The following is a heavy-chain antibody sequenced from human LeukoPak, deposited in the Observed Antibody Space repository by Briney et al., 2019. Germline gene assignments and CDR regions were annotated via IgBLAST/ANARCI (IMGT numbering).Heavy chain of an antibody. D-gene: IGHD3-10*01. CDR1: GYTFTSYD. V-gene: IGHV1-8*01. J-gene: IGHJ4*02. Sequence: ASVKVSCKASGYTFTSYDINWVRQATGQGLEWMGWMNPNSGNTGYAQKFQGRVTMTRNTSISTAYMELRSLRSDDTAVYYCARIYGSGSYYNVESDWGQGTLVTVSS. CDR2: MNPNSGNT. CDR3: ARIYGSGSYYNVESD.